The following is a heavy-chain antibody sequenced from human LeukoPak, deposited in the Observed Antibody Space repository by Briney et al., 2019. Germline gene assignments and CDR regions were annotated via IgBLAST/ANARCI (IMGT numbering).Heavy chain of an antibody. V-gene: IGHV4-59*12. CDR3: ARDEHGDFQGFDY. CDR1: GGSISSYY. Sequence: SEALSLTCTVSGGSISSYYWSWIRQPPGKGLEWIGYIYYSGSTNYNPSLKSQVTISVDTSKNQFSLKLSSVTAADTAVYYCARDEHGDFQGFDYWGQGTRVTVSS. D-gene: IGHD4-17*01. CDR2: IYYSGST. J-gene: IGHJ4*02.